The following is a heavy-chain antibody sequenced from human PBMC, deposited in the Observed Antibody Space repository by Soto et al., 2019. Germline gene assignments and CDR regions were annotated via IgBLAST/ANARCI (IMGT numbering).Heavy chain of an antibody. CDR1: GGSVSSGIYY. Sequence: SETLSLTCTVSGGSVSSGIYYWSWIRQPPGKGLEWIGYIYYSGSTNYNPSLKSRVTISVDTSKNQFSLKLSSVTAADTAVYYCARAGTVTTTFDYWGQGTLVTVS. V-gene: IGHV4-61*01. CDR2: IYYSGST. CDR3: ARAGTVTTTFDY. J-gene: IGHJ4*02. D-gene: IGHD4-17*01.